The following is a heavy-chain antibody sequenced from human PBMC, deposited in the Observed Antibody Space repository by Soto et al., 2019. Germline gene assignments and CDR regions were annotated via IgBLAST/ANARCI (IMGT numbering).Heavy chain of an antibody. J-gene: IGHJ4*02. CDR3: ARDQPGELPRSPFHY. CDR2: IIPIFGTA. V-gene: IGHV1-69*01. CDR1: GGTFSSYA. Sequence: QVQLVQSGAEVKKPGSSVKVSCKASGGTFSSYAISWVRQAPGQGLEWMGGIIPIFGTANYAQKFQGRVRITADESTSTAYMELSSLRAEDTAVYYCARDQPGELPRSPFHYWGQGTLVTVSS. D-gene: IGHD1-26*01.